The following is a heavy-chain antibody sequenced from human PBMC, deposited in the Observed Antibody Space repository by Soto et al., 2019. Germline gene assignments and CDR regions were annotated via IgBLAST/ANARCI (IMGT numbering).Heavy chain of an antibody. Sequence: GASVKVSCKASGYTFTSYDINWVRQATGQGLEWMGWMNPNSGNTGYAQKFQGRVTMTRNTSISTAYMELSSLRSEDTAVYYCARLSSGSYYNAYYYGMDVWGQGTTVTV. V-gene: IGHV1-8*01. CDR3: ARLSSGSYYNAYYYGMDV. D-gene: IGHD3-10*01. CDR2: MNPNSGNT. J-gene: IGHJ6*02. CDR1: GYTFTSYD.